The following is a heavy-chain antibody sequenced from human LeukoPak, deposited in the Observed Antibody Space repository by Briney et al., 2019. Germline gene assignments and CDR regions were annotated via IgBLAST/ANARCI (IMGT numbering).Heavy chain of an antibody. D-gene: IGHD3-10*01. Sequence: ASVKVSCKVSGYTLTELSMHWVRQAPGKGLEWMGGFDPEDGETIYAQKLQSRVTMTTDTSTSTAYMELRSLRSDDTAVYYCARDLGFGESHAFDIWGQGTMVTVSS. CDR3: ARDLGFGESHAFDI. J-gene: IGHJ3*02. CDR1: GYTLTELS. CDR2: FDPEDGET. V-gene: IGHV1-24*01.